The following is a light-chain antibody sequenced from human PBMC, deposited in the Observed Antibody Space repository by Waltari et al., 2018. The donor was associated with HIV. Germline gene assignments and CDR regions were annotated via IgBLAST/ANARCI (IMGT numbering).Light chain of an antibody. Sequence: YELRQPPSVSVSLGQTATITCYGDTLPKRNAYWYQQKSGQAPLLVIYDDNKRPSGIPDRFSGSTSGTMATLTVSRAQVEDEGDYYCYSTDTTGYERVFGGGTKLTVL. V-gene: IGLV3-10*01. CDR1: TLPKRN. J-gene: IGLJ3*02. CDR3: YSTDTTGYERV. CDR2: DDN.